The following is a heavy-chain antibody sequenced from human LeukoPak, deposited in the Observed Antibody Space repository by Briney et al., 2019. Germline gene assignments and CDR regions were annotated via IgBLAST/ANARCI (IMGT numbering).Heavy chain of an antibody. CDR2: ISSEGITI. CDR3: ARGLVGDY. V-gene: IGHV3-48*04. Sequence: GGSLRLSCAASGFTFSSYSMNWVRQAPGKGLEWVSYISSEGITIHYADSVKGRFTVSRDNAKNSVYLQMNSLRAEDTAVYYCARGLVGDYWGQGTLVTVSS. D-gene: IGHD6-19*01. CDR1: GFTFSSYS. J-gene: IGHJ4*02.